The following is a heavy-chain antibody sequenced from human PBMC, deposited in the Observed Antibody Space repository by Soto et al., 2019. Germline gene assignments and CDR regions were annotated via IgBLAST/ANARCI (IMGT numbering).Heavy chain of an antibody. V-gene: IGHV3-15*07. D-gene: IGHD3-10*01. J-gene: IGHJ4*02. CDR3: TTSGVRGVINY. CDR2: IKSKTDGGTT. CDR1: GFTFSNAW. Sequence: EVQLVESGGGLVKPGGSLRLSCAASGFTFSNAWMNWVRQAPGKGLEWVGRIKSKTDGGTTDYAAPVKGRFTISTDDSKNTLYQQRNSLKTEDTAVYHCTTSGVRGVINYWGQGTLVTVSS.